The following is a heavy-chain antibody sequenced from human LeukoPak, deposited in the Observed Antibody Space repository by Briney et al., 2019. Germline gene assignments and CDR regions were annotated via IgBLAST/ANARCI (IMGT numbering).Heavy chain of an antibody. J-gene: IGHJ4*02. CDR2: INPSGGST. CDR1: GYTFTSYY. Sequence: ASVKVSCKASGYTFTSYYMHWVRQAPGQGLEWMGIINPSGGSTSYAQKFQGRVTMTRDTSTSTVYMELSSLRSEDTAVYYCARDHSYYASSGYLGYWGQGTLVTVSS. CDR3: ARDHSYYASSGYLGY. D-gene: IGHD3-22*01. V-gene: IGHV1-46*01.